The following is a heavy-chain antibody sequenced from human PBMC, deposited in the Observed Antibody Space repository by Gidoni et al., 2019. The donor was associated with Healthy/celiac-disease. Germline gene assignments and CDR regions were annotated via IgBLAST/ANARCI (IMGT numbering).Heavy chain of an antibody. CDR2: ISSSSSYI. J-gene: IGHJ3*02. V-gene: IGHV3-21*01. CDR3: AREKLLWFGGSDAFDI. CDR1: GFTFSSYS. D-gene: IGHD3-10*01. Sequence: EVQLVESGGGLVKPGGSLRLSCAASGFTFSSYSMNWVRQAPGKGLEWVSSISSSSSYIYYADSVKGRFTISRDNAKNSLYLQMNSLRAEDTAVYYCAREKLLWFGGSDAFDIWGQGTMVTVSS.